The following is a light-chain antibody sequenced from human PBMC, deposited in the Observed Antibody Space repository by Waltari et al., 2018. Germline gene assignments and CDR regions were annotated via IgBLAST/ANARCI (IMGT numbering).Light chain of an antibody. J-gene: IGKJ4*01. CDR2: DAS. V-gene: IGKV1-33*01. CDR1: QDITNY. CDR3: QQYDNLPLT. Sequence: DIQMTQSPSSLPASVADRVTITCQASQDITNYLNWYQQKPGKAPKLLIYDASNLGTGVPSRFSGSGSGTDFTFTISSLQPEDIATYYCQQYDNLPLTFGGGTKVEIK.